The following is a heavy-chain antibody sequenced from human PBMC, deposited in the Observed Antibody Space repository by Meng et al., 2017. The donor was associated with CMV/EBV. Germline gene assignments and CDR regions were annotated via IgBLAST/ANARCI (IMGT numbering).Heavy chain of an antibody. D-gene: IGHD3-16*01. CDR3: ARDTPFVMPLYYYYYYYGMDV. CDR1: GYTFTGYY. V-gene: IGHV1-2*02. J-gene: IGHJ6*02. CDR2: INPNSGGT. Sequence: ASVKVSCKASGYTFTGYYMHWVRQAPGQGLEWMGWINPNSGGTNYAQKFQGRVTMTRDTSISTAYMELSRLRSDDTAVYYCARDTPFVMPLYYYYYYYGMDVWGQGTTVTVSS.